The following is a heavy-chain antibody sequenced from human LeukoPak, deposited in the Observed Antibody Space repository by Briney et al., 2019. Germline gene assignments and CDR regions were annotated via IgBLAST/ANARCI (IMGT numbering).Heavy chain of an antibody. D-gene: IGHD6-19*01. CDR3: AKDHSFSYGSVDY. Sequence: GGSLRLSCAASGFTFSSYAMSWVRQAPGKGLEWVSAISGSGGSTYYADSVKGQFTISRNNSKNTLYLQMNSLRAEDTAVYYCAKDHSFSYGSVDYWGQGTLVTVSS. V-gene: IGHV3-23*01. CDR2: ISGSGGST. J-gene: IGHJ4*02. CDR1: GFTFSSYA.